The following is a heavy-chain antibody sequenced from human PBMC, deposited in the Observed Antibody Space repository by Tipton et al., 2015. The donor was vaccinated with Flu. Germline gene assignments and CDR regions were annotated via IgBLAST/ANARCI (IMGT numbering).Heavy chain of an antibody. CDR3: ARDHPPSITVLGEITDYFGMDV. Sequence: QVQLVQSGRGLVKPGGYLRLSCAASGFTFSDDYMSWIRQAPGKGLEWISHISSSGSTINYADSVKGRFTISRDNAKNSLYLQMNSLRAEDTAVYYCARDHPPSITVLGEITDYFGMDVWGQGTTVTVSS. CDR1: GFTFSDDY. J-gene: IGHJ6*02. V-gene: IGHV3-11*01. D-gene: IGHD3-3*01. CDR2: ISSSGSTI.